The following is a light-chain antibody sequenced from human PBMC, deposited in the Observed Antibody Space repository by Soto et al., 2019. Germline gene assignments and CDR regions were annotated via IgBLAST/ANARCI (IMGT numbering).Light chain of an antibody. CDR3: QQYYSRPPWT. V-gene: IGKV4-1*01. Sequence: DIVMTQSPDSLAVSLGERATINCKSSQSVLFSPNNKNYLAWYQQKPGQPPKLLIYWASTRESGVPDRFSGSGSGTDFTLTSNGLQAEDVAVYYCQQYYSRPPWTFGQGTKVDIK. CDR2: WAS. J-gene: IGKJ1*01. CDR1: QSVLFSPNNKNY.